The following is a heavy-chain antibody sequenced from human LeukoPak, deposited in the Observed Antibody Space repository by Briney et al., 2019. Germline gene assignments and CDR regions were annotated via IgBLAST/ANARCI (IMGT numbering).Heavy chain of an antibody. V-gene: IGHV1-8*01. CDR1: GYTFTSYD. CDR3: ARRIATGGTTIGY. Sequence: ASVTVSFTSSGYTFTSYDINWVRQAHGQGHEWMGWMNLNGGNAGYAQKFQGRVTMTRNSSISKACLELSRLSSEDTAVYYCARRIATGGTTIGYWGQGTLVTVSS. CDR2: MNLNGGNA. J-gene: IGHJ4*02. D-gene: IGHD6-13*01.